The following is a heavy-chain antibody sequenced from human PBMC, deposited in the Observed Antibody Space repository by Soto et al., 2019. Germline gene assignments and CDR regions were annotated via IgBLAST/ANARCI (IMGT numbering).Heavy chain of an antibody. D-gene: IGHD2-2*01. J-gene: IGHJ4*02. CDR1: GGTFSSYT. Sequence: QVQLVQSGAEVKKPGSSVKVSCKASGGTFSSYTISWVRQAPGQGLEWMGRIIPILGIANYAQKIQGRVTITADKSTSTAYMELSSLRSEDTAVYYCARGGWVPAAVEYWGQGTLVTVSS. CDR3: ARGGWVPAAVEY. CDR2: IIPILGIA. V-gene: IGHV1-69*02.